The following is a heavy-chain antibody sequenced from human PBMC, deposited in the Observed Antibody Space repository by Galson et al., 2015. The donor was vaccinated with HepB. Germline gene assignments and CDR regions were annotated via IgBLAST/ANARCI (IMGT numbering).Heavy chain of an antibody. CDR2: IWDDGTNR. Sequence: SLRLSCAASGFSFSSHGIHWVRQAPGKGLEWVAVIWDDGTNRYYGDSVKGRFTISRDNSKKTLYLQMNSLRAEDTAVYYCAREGDGDYGFFEYWGQGTLVTVSS. D-gene: IGHD4-17*01. J-gene: IGHJ4*02. V-gene: IGHV3-33*08. CDR1: GFSFSSHG. CDR3: AREGDGDYGFFEY.